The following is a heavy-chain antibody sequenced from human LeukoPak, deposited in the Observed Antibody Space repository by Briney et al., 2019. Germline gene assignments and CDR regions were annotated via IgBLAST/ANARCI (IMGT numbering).Heavy chain of an antibody. D-gene: IGHD6-19*01. CDR1: GYTFTGYY. CDR2: INPNSGGT. J-gene: IGHJ4*02. CDR3: ARTPFQTSEDSSGWFYFDY. Sequence: RASVTVSCKASGYTFTGYYMHWVRQAPGQGLEWMGWINPNSGGTNYAQKFQGRVTMTRDTSISTAYMELSRLRSDDTAVYYCARTPFQTSEDSSGWFYFDYWGQGTLVTVSS. V-gene: IGHV1-2*02.